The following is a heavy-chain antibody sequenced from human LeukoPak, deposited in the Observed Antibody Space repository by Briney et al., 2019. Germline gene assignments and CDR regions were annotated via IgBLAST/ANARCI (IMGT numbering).Heavy chain of an antibody. J-gene: IGHJ4*02. CDR1: GGSISSYY. CDR2: VHYIGTT. V-gene: IGHV4-59*08. Sequence: KASETLCLTCTVSGGSISSYYWTWIRQTPGKGLEWIAFVHYIGTTNYDPSLKSRVTISLDTSKNQFSLKLTSVSAADTAVYYCARRFGGSQGEGFDYWGQGTLVTVSS. D-gene: IGHD1-26*01. CDR3: ARRFGGSQGEGFDY.